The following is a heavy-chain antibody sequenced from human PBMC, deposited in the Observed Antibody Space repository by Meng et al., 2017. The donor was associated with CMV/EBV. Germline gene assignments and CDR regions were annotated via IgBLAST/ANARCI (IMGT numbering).Heavy chain of an antibody. V-gene: IGHV1-69*15. CDR2: TIPISGPT. CDR3: ASLGQGVDY. Sequence: LLESGGGVTAPASSVTVSCKASACNLRTYAISWVGHAPGKGLEWMGRTIPISGPTTYAQKLQGILTNTAHLSTSTPYIEMRSLRSEEPAMYYCASLGQGVDYWGQGTLVTVSS. CDR1: ACNLRTYA. J-gene: IGHJ4*02. D-gene: IGHD3-16*01.